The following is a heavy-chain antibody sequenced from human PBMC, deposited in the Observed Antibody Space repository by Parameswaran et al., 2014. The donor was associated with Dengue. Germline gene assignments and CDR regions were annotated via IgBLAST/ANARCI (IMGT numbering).Heavy chain of an antibody. D-gene: IGHD6-19*01. Sequence: RWIRQPPGKGLEWVANIKQDGSEKLYVDSVKGRFTISRDNAQNSLFLQMNSLRAEDTAVYYCARTQWLPIDCFNLWGQGTMVTVSS. J-gene: IGHJ3*01. V-gene: IGHV3-7*01. CDR2: IKQDGSEK. CDR3: ARTQWLPIDCFNL.